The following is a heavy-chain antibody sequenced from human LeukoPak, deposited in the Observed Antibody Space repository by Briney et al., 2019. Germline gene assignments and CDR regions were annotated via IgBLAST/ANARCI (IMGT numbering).Heavy chain of an antibody. V-gene: IGHV4-59*08. D-gene: IGHD5/OR15-5a*01. CDR3: ARYLYDAGPFDL. J-gene: IGHJ4*02. Sequence: SETLSLTCTVSGGAIGSYYWAWIRQFPGKGLEWIGFVHDSGSTNYNPSLKSRVTTSLDTSKNKFSLNLRSLTAADTAVYYCARYLYDAGPFDLWGQGNLVTVSS. CDR2: VHDSGST. CDR1: GGAIGSYY.